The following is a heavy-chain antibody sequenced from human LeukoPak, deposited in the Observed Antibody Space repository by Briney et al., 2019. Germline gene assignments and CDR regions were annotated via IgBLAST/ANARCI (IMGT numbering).Heavy chain of an antibody. CDR3: ARFGYVAAVDV. CDR2: INPAGSET. J-gene: IGHJ4*02. V-gene: IGHV3-7*01. Sequence: GGSLRLSCAASGFSFSAYWMTWVRQAPGTGLEWVANINPAGSETYYVDPVKGRFSISRDNAKNMVYLQMNSLRAEDTAVYHCARFGYVAAVDVWGQGTPVTVSS. D-gene: IGHD2-15*01. CDR1: GFSFSAYW.